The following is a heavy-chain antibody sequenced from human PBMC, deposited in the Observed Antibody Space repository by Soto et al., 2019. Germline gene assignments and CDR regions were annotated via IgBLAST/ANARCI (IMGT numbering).Heavy chain of an antibody. Sequence: EVQLVESGGGLVQPGGSLRLSCAASGFTISGNAMNWVRQAPGRGLEWVSYISSSSTNIHYADSVRGRFTISRDNAKNSLYLQMNSLRDEDTAVYRCPRDLSWGSKWYYYMDVWGKGTTVTVSS. CDR3: PRDLSWGSKWYYYMDV. J-gene: IGHJ6*03. CDR2: ISSSSTNI. D-gene: IGHD3-16*01. V-gene: IGHV3-48*02. CDR1: GFTISGNA.